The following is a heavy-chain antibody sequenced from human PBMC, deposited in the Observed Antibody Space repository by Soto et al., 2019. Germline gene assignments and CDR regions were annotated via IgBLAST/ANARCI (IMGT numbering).Heavy chain of an antibody. D-gene: IGHD3-3*01. J-gene: IGHJ4*02. CDR3: TREEYDFWSGYLYYFDY. Sequence: SLRLSCTASGFTFGDYAMSWVRQAPGKGLEWVGFIRSKAYGGTTEYAASVKGRFTISRDDSKSIAYLQMNSLKTEDTAVYYCTREEYDFWSGYLYYFDYWGQGTLVTVSS. CDR1: GFTFGDYA. CDR2: IRSKAYGGTT. V-gene: IGHV3-49*04.